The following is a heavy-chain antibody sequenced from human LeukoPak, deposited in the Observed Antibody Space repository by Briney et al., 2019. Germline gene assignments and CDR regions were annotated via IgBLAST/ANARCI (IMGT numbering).Heavy chain of an antibody. Sequence: GESLKISCKGSGYSFTSYWIGWVRQMPGKGLEWMGIIYPGDSDTRYSPSFQGQVTISADKSISTAYLQWSSLKASDTAMYYCARHPPQYYYDSSGYCSDYWGQGTLVTVSS. J-gene: IGHJ4*02. CDR1: GYSFTSYW. V-gene: IGHV5-51*01. CDR3: ARHPPQYYYDSSGYCSDY. D-gene: IGHD3-22*01. CDR2: IYPGDSDT.